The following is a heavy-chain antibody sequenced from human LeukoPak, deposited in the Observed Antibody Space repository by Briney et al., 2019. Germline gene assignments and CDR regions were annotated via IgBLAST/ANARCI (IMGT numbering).Heavy chain of an antibody. CDR2: ISWNSGSI. V-gene: IGHV3-9*01. Sequence: GGSLRLSCAASGFTFDDYAMHWVRQAPGKGLEGVSGISWNSGSIGYADSVKGRFTISRDNAKNSLYLQMNSLRAEDTALYYCAKDTGIMFYYGMDVWGQGTTVTVSS. J-gene: IGHJ6*02. CDR1: GFTFDDYA. CDR3: AKDTGIMFYYGMDV. D-gene: IGHD3-16*01.